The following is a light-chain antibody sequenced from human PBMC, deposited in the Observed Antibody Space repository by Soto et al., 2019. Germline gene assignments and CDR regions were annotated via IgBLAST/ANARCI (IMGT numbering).Light chain of an antibody. CDR2: EVT. J-gene: IGLJ2*01. CDR3: CSYAGGVI. CDR1: SSDVGSYNL. V-gene: IGLV2-23*02. Sequence: QSALTQPASVSGSPGQSITISCTGTSSDVGSYNLVSWYQQYPGEAPKLMIYEVTKRPSGVSDRFSGSKSGNTASLTISGLQAEDEADYYCCSYAGGVIFGGGTKLTVL.